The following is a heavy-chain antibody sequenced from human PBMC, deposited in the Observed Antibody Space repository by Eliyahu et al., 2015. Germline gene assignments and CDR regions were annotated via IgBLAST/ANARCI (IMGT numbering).Heavy chain of an antibody. CDR1: GFTFSYYY. CDR2: ISDSSSST. J-gene: IGHJ4*02. V-gene: IGHV3-11*05. CDR3: TRTLNGQYDFDY. D-gene: IGHD2-8*01. Sequence: QVQLVESGGGLVKPGGSLRLSCXASGFTFSYYYMSWIRQAPGKGLEWISXISDSSSSTNYADSVKGRFTISRDNTKNSVYLQMNSLRAEDTAVYYCTRTLNGQYDFDYWGQGTLVTVSS.